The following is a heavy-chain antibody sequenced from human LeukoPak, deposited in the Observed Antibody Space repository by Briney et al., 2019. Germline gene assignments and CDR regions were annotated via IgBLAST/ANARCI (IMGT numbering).Heavy chain of an antibody. Sequence: GGSLRLSCAASGVTFSSYSMNWVRQAPGKGLEGVANIKQDGSEKYYVDSVKGRFTISRDNAKNSLYLQMNSLRAEDTAMYYCARAPVSGVVVTAIPSWYFDLWGRGTLVTVSS. CDR3: ARAPVSGVVVTAIPSWYFDL. CDR1: GVTFSSYS. V-gene: IGHV3-7*01. CDR2: IKQDGSEK. J-gene: IGHJ2*01. D-gene: IGHD2-21*02.